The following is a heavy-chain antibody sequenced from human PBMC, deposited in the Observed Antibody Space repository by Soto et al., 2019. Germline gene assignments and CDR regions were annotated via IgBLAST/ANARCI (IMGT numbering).Heavy chain of an antibody. CDR1: GFTFSSYA. Sequence: PGGSLRLSCAASGFTFSSYAMSWVRQAPGKGLEWVSATSGSGGSTYYADSVKGRFTISRDNSKNTLYLQMNSLRAEDTAVYYCAKGLLYSYGYVPTSYFDYWGQGTLVTVSS. CDR2: TSGSGGST. V-gene: IGHV3-23*01. J-gene: IGHJ4*02. CDR3: AKGLLYSYGYVPTSYFDY. D-gene: IGHD5-18*01.